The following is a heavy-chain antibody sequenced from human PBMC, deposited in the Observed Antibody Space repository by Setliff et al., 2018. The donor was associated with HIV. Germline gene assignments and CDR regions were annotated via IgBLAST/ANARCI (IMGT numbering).Heavy chain of an antibody. Sequence: PSETLSLTCDVSGASFTAYYWTWIRQSPGKGLEWIGSIYYSGSTYYNPSLRSPVAISVDTSKNQFSLKLTSVTAADTAVYYCAREDSSYHYFDYWGQGMLVTVSS. CDR1: GASFTAYY. CDR3: AREDSSYHYFDY. V-gene: IGHV4-34*01. CDR2: IYYSGST. D-gene: IGHD6-6*01. J-gene: IGHJ4*02.